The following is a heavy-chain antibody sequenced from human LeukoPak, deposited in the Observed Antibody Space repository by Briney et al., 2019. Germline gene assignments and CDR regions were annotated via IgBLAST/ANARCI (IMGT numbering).Heavy chain of an antibody. Sequence: QSGGSLRLSCAASGFTFSSYAMSWVRQAPGKGLEWVSAISGSGGSRYCADSVRGRFTISRDNSKNTLYLQMNSLRAEDTAVYYCAKSSYSSSWYFLVWGQGTLVTVSS. CDR1: GFTFSSYA. CDR3: AKSSYSSSWYFLV. D-gene: IGHD6-13*01. CDR2: ISGSGGSR. J-gene: IGHJ4*02. V-gene: IGHV3-23*01.